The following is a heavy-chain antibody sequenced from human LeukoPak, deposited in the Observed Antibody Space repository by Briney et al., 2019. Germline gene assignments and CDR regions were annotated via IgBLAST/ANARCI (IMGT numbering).Heavy chain of an antibody. J-gene: IGHJ4*02. D-gene: IGHD5-24*01. CDR1: GYTFTSYY. CDR3: ARSRDGYNFRAGGFDY. CDR2: INPSGGST. Sequence: ASVKVSCKASGYTFTSYYMHWVRQVPGQGLEWMGIINPSGGSTSYAQKFQGRVTMTRDTSTSTVYMELSSLGSEDTAVYYCARSRDGYNFRAGGFDYWGQGTLVTVSS. V-gene: IGHV1-46*01.